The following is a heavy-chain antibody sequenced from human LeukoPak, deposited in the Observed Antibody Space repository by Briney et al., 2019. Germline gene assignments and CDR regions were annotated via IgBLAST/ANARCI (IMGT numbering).Heavy chain of an antibody. Sequence: SRVTISVDTSKNQFSLRLSSATAADTAVYYCARAEMGYNLAYYHGMDVWGQGSTVTVSS. V-gene: IGHV4-59*01. J-gene: IGHJ6*02. CDR3: ARAEMGYNLAYYHGMDV. D-gene: IGHD5-24*01.